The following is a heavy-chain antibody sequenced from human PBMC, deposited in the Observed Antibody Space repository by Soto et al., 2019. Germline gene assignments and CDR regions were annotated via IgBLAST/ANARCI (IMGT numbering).Heavy chain of an antibody. CDR1: GYTFNFYG. V-gene: IGHV1-18*01. CDR2: ISGFNGNT. J-gene: IGHJ4*02. D-gene: IGHD3-16*01. Sequence: AAVKVSCKASGYTFNFYGITWVRQAPGQGQEWMGWISGFNGNTNYAADLQGRVTVTTDTSTSTAYMELRGLRSDDTAVYYCARIGVSSGHESPDFDSWGQGSLVTVSS. CDR3: ARIGVSSGHESPDFDS.